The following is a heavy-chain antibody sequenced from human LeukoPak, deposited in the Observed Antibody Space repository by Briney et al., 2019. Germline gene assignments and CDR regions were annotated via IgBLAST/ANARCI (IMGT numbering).Heavy chain of an antibody. CDR2: MNPNSGNT. Sequence: ASVKVSCKASGYTFTSYDINWVRQATGQGLEWMGRMNPNSGNTGYAQKFQGRVTITRNTSISTAYMELSSLRSEDTAVYYCARSPAGRYYMDVWGKGTTVTVSS. V-gene: IGHV1-8*03. CDR1: GYTFTSYD. CDR3: ARSPAGRYYMDV. J-gene: IGHJ6*03.